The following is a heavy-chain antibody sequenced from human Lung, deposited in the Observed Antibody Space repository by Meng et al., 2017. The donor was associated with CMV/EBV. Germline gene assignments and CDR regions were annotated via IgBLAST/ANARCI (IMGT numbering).Heavy chain of an antibody. J-gene: IGHJ4*02. Sequence: ESAQGLVTPSQTLTLTFTVSGGSISSGDYYWGWIRQPPGKCLEWIGYIYYSGSTYYNPSLKSRVTISVDTSKNQFSLKLSSVTAADTAVYYCARALDTAMVTFDYWGQGTLVTVSS. D-gene: IGHD5-18*01. CDR3: ARALDTAMVTFDY. CDR1: GGSISSGDYY. CDR2: IYYSGST. V-gene: IGHV4-30-4*08.